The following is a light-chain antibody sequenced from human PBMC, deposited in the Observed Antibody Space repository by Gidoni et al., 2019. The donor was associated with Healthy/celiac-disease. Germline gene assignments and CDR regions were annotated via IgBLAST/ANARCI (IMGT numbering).Light chain of an antibody. CDR2: WAS. V-gene: IGKV4-1*01. Sequence: DIVMTQSPDPLAVSLGERAAINCKSSQSVLYSSNNKNYLAWYQQRPGQPPKLLISWASTRESGVPARFSGSGSGTDFTLTISSLQAEDVAVYYCQQYFNTPYTFGQGTKLEIK. CDR1: QSVLYSSNNKNY. J-gene: IGKJ2*01. CDR3: QQYFNTPYT.